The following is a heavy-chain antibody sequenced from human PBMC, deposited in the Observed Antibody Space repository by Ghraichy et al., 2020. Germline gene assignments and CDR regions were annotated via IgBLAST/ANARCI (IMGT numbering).Heavy chain of an antibody. CDR3: ARGGRGDYGMDL. Sequence: LSLTCVASGFTFRSYGMHWVRQAPGKGLEWMAVIWYDGSDKYYADFVKGRFTISRDNSKRTLYLQMNSLRAEDTAVYYCARGGRGDYGMDLWGQGTTVTVSS. V-gene: IGHV3-33*01. D-gene: IGHD2-21*01. CDR2: IWYDGSDK. J-gene: IGHJ6*02. CDR1: GFTFRSYG.